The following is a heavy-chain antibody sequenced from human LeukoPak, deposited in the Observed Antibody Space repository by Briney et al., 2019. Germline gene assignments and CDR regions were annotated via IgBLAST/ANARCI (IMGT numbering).Heavy chain of an antibody. Sequence: SETLSLTCTVSGGSISNYCWSWIRQSAGKGLEWIGYIDHGGSTNYNPSLRSRVSISSDTSKNQFSLKLSSVTAADTAVYYCARVGWKGRFDPWGQGTLVTVSS. V-gene: IGHV4-59*12. CDR3: ARVGWKGRFDP. J-gene: IGHJ5*02. CDR2: IDHGGST. CDR1: GGSISNYC. D-gene: IGHD1-1*01.